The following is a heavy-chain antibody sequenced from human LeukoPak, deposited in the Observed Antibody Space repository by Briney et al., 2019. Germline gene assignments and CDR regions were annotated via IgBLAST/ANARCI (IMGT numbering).Heavy chain of an antibody. CDR2: IYNSGSS. Sequence: PSETLSLTCTVSGGSISSYYWSWILQPPRKGLEWIRYIYNSGSSNYNPSLNSQVIISVDTSKNQYSLKMSSVTAADTAVYYCARDSGGPHSGFEIWGQGTMVTASS. CDR1: GGSISSYY. V-gene: IGHV4-59*01. J-gene: IGHJ3*02. D-gene: IGHD6-19*01. CDR3: ARDSGGPHSGFEI.